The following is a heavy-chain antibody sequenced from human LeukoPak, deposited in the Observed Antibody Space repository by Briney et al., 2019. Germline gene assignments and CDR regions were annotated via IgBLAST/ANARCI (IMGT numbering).Heavy chain of an antibody. J-gene: IGHJ4*02. CDR1: GFSFDDYG. CDR3: AKDGRGSGYFPDY. D-gene: IGHD3-22*01. CDR2: INWNGGST. V-gene: IGHV3-20*04. Sequence: GGSLRLSCEASGFSFDDYGMSWVRQAPGKGLEWVSGINWNGGSTGYADSVKGRFTISRDNAKNSLYLQMNSLGPEDSAVHYCAKDGRGSGYFPDYWGQGTLVTVSS.